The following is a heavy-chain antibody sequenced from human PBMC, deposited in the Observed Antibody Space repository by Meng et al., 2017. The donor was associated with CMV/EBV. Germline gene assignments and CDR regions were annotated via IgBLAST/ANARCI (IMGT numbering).Heavy chain of an antibody. J-gene: IGHJ6*02. CDR2: MNPNSGNT. D-gene: IGHD2-2*01. CDR3: ARGPVVVVPAATRYYYYGMDV. CDR1: GYTFTSYD. V-gene: IGHV1-8*01. Sequence: ASVKVSCKASGYTFTSYDINWVRQATGQGLEWMGWMNPNSGNTGYAQKFQGRVTMTRNTSISTAYMELSSLRSEDTAVYDCARGPVVVVPAATRYYYYGMDVWGQGTTVTVSS.